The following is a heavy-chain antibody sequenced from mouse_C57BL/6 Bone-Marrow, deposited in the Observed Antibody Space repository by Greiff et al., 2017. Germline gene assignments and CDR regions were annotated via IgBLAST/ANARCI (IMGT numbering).Heavy chain of an antibody. CDR3: ARTGQLPYYFDY. V-gene: IGHV1-53*01. CDR2: INPSNGGT. CDR1: GYTFTSYW. D-gene: IGHD6-1*01. Sequence: QVQLQQPGTELVKPGASVTLSCKASGYTFTSYWMHWVKQRPGQGLEWIGNINPSNGGTNYNEKFKSKATLTVDKSSSTAYTQLSSLTSEDSAVYYCARTGQLPYYFDYWGQGTTLTVSS. J-gene: IGHJ2*01.